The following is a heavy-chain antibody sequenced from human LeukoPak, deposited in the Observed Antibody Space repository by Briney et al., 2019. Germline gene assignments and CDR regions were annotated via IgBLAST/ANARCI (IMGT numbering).Heavy chain of an antibody. CDR1: GFTFSSYA. CDR2: ISGSGGST. V-gene: IGHV3-23*01. J-gene: IGHJ4*02. D-gene: IGHD3-22*01. Sequence: PGGSLRLSCAASGFTFSSYAMSWVRQAPGKGLEWVSAISGSGGSTYYAASVKGRFTISRDNSKNTLYLQMNSLRAEDTAVYYCAKDFPYYYDTSGYYHDYWGQGTLVTVSS. CDR3: AKDFPYYYDTSGYYHDY.